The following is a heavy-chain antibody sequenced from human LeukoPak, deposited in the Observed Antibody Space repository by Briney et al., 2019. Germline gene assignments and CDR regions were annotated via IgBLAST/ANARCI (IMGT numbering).Heavy chain of an antibody. CDR3: ARDHLKLELWSGLFDP. V-gene: IGHV4-39*07. Sequence: SETLSLTCTASGGSISSSSYYWGWIRQPPGKGLEWIGSIYYSGSTYYNPSLKSRVTISVDTSKNQFSLRLSSVTAADTAVYYCARDHLKLELWSGLFDPWGQGTLVTVSS. CDR2: IYYSGST. J-gene: IGHJ5*02. CDR1: GGSISSSSYY. D-gene: IGHD3-3*01.